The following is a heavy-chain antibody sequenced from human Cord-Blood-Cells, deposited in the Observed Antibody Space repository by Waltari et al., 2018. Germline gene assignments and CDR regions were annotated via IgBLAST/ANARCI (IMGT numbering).Heavy chain of an antibody. D-gene: IGHD6-13*01. CDR3: ARRIAAAGNWFDP. CDR2: INPSGGST. Sequence: QVQLVQSGAEVKKPGASVKVSCKASGYTFTSYYMHWVRQAPGQGLEWMGIINPSGGSTSYAQKFQVRVTMTRDTATSTVYMELSSLRSEDTAVYSCARRIAAAGNWFDPWGQGTLVTVSS. V-gene: IGHV1-46*01. CDR1: GYTFTSYY. J-gene: IGHJ5*02.